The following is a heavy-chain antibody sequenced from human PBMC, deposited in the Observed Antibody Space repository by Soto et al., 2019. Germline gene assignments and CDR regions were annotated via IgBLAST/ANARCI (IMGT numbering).Heavy chain of an antibody. V-gene: IGHV2-5*02. CDR1: GFSLSTSGVG. J-gene: IGHJ5*02. CDR2: IYWDEDK. CDR3: AHGGGAWLRFFEVRT. D-gene: IGHD3-9*01. Sequence: QITLKESGPTLVKPTQTLTLTCTFSGFSLSTSGVGVGWIRQPPGKALEWLALIYWDEDKRYSPSLKSRLTITKDTSKNQEVLTMANMDPVDTATYYCAHGGGAWLRFFEVRTWGQGTLVTVSS.